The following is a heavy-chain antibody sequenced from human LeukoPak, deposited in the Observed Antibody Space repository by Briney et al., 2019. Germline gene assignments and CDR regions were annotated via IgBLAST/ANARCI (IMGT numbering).Heavy chain of an antibody. CDR1: GYTFTSYG. Sequence: ASVRVSCKASGYTFTSYGISWVRRAPGQGLEWMGWISAYNGNTNYAQKLQGRVTMTTDTSTRTAYMELRSLRSDDTAVYYCAREIHMIAARPGRLLAFDIWGQGTMVTVSS. V-gene: IGHV1-18*01. J-gene: IGHJ3*02. D-gene: IGHD6-6*01. CDR3: AREIHMIAARPGRLLAFDI. CDR2: ISAYNGNT.